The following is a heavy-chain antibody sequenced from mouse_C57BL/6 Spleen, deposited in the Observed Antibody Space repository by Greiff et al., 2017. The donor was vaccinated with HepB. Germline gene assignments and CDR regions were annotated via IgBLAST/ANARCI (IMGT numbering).Heavy chain of an antibody. CDR3: ARNDGSSHFDY. J-gene: IGHJ2*01. CDR1: GYSITSGYY. Sequence: EVKLEESGPGLVKPSQSLSLTCSVPGYSITSGYYWNWIRQFPGNKLEWMGYISYDGSNNYNPSLKNRISITRDTSKNQFFLKLNSVTTEDTATYYGARNDGSSHFDYWGQGTTLTVSS. CDR2: ISYDGSN. D-gene: IGHD1-1*01. V-gene: IGHV3-6*01.